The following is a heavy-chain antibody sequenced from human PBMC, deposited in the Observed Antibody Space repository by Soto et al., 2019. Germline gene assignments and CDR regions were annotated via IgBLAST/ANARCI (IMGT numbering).Heavy chain of an antibody. V-gene: IGHV1-8*02. CDR2: MNPNSGHT. Sequence: ASVKVSCKASGYTFTSYDMHWVRQAPGQRLEWMGWMNPNSGHTNSAQKFQGRVTMTRDTSINTAYMELTNLRSEDTAIYYCASDMSTTWGQGTLVTVSS. J-gene: IGHJ5*02. CDR1: GYTFTSYD. D-gene: IGHD2-2*01. CDR3: ASDMSTT.